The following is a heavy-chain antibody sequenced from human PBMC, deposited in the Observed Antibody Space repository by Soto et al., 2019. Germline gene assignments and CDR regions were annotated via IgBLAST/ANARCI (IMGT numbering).Heavy chain of an antibody. D-gene: IGHD3-22*01. CDR1: GGSFNRHT. CDR2: IIPIFGTA. Sequence: QVQLVQSGAEVRKPGSSVRVSCKASGGSFNRHTISWVRQAPGQGLEWMGGIIPIFGTANHAQKFQGRVTIIADDCTSTVYMELSSLRSDDTAIYYCARGWGYDSTDYYYAYWGQGTLVIVSS. V-gene: IGHV1-69*01. CDR3: ARGWGYDSTDYYYAY. J-gene: IGHJ4*02.